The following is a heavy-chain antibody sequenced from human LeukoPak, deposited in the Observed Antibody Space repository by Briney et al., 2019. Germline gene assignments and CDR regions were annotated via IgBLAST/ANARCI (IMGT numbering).Heavy chain of an antibody. D-gene: IGHD6-19*01. V-gene: IGHV3-11*01. CDR3: ARDGRVVAVAGSLVFYS. CDR1: GFTFSDYY. Sequence: GGSLRLSCAASGFTFSDYYMSWIRQAPGKGLEWVSYISSSGSTIYYADSVKGRFTISRDNSKNTLYLQMSSLRAEDTAVYYCARDGRVVAVAGSLVFYSWGQGTLVTVSS. CDR2: ISSSGSTI. J-gene: IGHJ4*02.